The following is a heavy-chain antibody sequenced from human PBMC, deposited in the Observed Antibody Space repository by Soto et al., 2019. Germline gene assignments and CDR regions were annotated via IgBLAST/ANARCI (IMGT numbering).Heavy chain of an antibody. V-gene: IGHV1-18*04. CDR2: ISAYNGNT. CDR1: GYTFTSSD. CDR3: ARVRSPGHPPYNWFDP. Sequence: QVQLVQSGGEVKKPGASVRVSCKASGYTFTSSDITWVRQAPGQGLEWMGRISAYNGNTNYAQKLQGRVNMTTDTSTNTAYMELSNLISDDTAVYFCARVRSPGHPPYNWFDPWGQGTLVTVSS. J-gene: IGHJ5*02.